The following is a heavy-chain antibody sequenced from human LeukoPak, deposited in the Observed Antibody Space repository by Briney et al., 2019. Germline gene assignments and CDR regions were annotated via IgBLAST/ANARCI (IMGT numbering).Heavy chain of an antibody. D-gene: IGHD2-21*02. CDR3: ATDSARGGDFAFDI. CDR1: GYTLTELS. J-gene: IGHJ3*02. CDR2: FDPEDGET. V-gene: IGHV1-24*01. Sequence: ASVKVSCKVSGYTLTELSMHWVGQAPGKRLEWMGGFDPEDGETIYAQKLQCRVTMTEDTSTDTAYMALSSLRSEATAVYYCATDSARGGDFAFDIWGQGTMVTVSS.